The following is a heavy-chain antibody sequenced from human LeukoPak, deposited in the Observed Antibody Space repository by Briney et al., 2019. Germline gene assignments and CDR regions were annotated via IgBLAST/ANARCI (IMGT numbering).Heavy chain of an antibody. CDR3: ARFETTVTTNAFGI. D-gene: IGHD4-17*01. V-gene: IGHV3-21*01. CDR2: ITSSSSYM. J-gene: IGHJ3*02. CDR1: GFTFSAYS. Sequence: PGGSQRLSCAASGFTFSAYSMNWVRQAPGKGLEWVSSITSSSSYMYYADSVKGRFTISRDNAKNSLFLQMNSLRAEDTAVYYCARFETTVTTNAFGIWGQGTMVTVSS.